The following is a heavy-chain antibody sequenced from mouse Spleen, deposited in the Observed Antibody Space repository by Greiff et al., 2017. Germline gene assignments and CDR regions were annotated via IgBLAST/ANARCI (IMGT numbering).Heavy chain of an antibody. V-gene: IGHV14-4*01. Sequence: VQLQQSGAELVRPGASVKLSCTASGLNIKDDYMHWVKQRPEQGLEWIGWIDPENGDTEYASKFQGKATITADTSSNTAYLQLSSLTSEDTAVYYCTTGGWYHDYWGQGTTLTVSS. CDR3: TTGGWYHDY. J-gene: IGHJ2*01. CDR2: IDPENGDT. CDR1: GLNIKDDY. D-gene: IGHD1-1*02.